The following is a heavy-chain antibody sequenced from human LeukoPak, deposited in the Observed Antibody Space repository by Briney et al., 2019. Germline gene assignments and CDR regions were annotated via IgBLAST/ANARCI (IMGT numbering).Heavy chain of an antibody. CDR2: IYYTRST. CDR1: SRSISSSDYD. Sequence: SETLSLTCTLSSRSISSSDYDWGWIRQPPGKGLEWFGRIYYTRSTYYNPSLKSRFTISLDTSKNQFSLKLGSLTAADTAVYHCARHEWTTHNYFGPWGQGALVTVSS. CDR3: ARHEWTTHNYFGP. D-gene: IGHD1-14*01. V-gene: IGHV4-39*01. J-gene: IGHJ5*02.